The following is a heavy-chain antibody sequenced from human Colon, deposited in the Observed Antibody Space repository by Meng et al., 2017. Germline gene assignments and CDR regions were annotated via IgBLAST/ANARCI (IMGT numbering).Heavy chain of an antibody. J-gene: IGHJ5*02. V-gene: IGHV4-61*01. CDR3: ARERLSSGWYGGRWFDP. CDR2: IYYSGST. Sequence: VQLPAAGPGLVRPSETRAPTCTVSGGAVSSGKYYWCWIRQHPGKGLEWISYIYYSGSTNYNPSRKSRVSISVYTSKIQFSLKLSSGTAADTAVYYCARERLSSGWYGGRWFDPWGQGTLVTVSS. CDR1: GGAVSSGKYY. D-gene: IGHD6-19*01.